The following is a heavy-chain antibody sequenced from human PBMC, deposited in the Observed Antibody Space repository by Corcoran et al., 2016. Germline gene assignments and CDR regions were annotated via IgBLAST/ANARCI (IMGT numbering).Heavy chain of an antibody. V-gene: IGHV4-59*01. D-gene: IGHD3-10*01. Sequence: QVQLQESGPGLAKPSETLSLTCTVSGGSISSYYWSWIRQPPGKGLEWIGYIYYSGSTNYNPSLKSRVTISVDTSKNQFSLKLSSVTAADTAVYYCARVVGTMVRGFWFDPWGQGTLVTVSS. CDR1: GGSISSYY. CDR2: IYYSGST. J-gene: IGHJ5*02. CDR3: ARVVGTMVRGFWFDP.